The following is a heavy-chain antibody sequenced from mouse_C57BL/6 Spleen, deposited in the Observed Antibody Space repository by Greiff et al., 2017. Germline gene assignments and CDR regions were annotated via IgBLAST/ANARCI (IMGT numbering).Heavy chain of an antibody. D-gene: IGHD2-5*01. CDR2: FDPENGDT. J-gene: IGHJ4*01. CDR3: TADSNYRYAMDY. CDR1: GYNIKDDY. V-gene: IGHV14-4*01. Sequence: VQLQQSGAELVRPGASVKLSCTASGYNIKDDYMHWVKQRPEQGLEWIGWFDPENGDTEYAPKFQGKATITADTSSNTAYLQLSSLTSEDTAVYYGTADSNYRYAMDYWGQGTSVTVSS.